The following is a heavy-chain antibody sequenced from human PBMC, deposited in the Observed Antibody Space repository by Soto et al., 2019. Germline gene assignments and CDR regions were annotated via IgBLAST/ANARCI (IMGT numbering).Heavy chain of an antibody. J-gene: IGHJ5*02. V-gene: IGHV4-31*03. CDR3: ARVEVVRGYRRFISDWFDP. CDR2: IYYSGST. CDR1: GGSISSGGYY. Sequence: PSETLSLTCTVSGGSISSGGYYWSWIRQHPGKGLEWIGYIYYSGSTYYNPSLKSRVTISVDTSKNQFSLKLSSVTAADTAVYYCARVEVVRGYRRFISDWFDPWGQGTLVTVSS. D-gene: IGHD5-12*01.